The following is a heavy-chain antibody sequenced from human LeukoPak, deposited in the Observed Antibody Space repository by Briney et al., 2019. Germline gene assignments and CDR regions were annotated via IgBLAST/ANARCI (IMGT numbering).Heavy chain of an antibody. D-gene: IGHD3-16*02. Sequence: GGSLRLSCAASGFTFSSYAMSWVRQAPGKGLEWVSTISGSGGSAYYADSVKGRFTISRDNSKNTLYLQMNSLRAEDTAVYYCANLDYYDYVWGSYRDAFDIWGQGTMVTVSS. CDR1: GFTFSSYA. J-gene: IGHJ3*02. CDR2: ISGSGGSA. CDR3: ANLDYYDYVWGSYRDAFDI. V-gene: IGHV3-23*01.